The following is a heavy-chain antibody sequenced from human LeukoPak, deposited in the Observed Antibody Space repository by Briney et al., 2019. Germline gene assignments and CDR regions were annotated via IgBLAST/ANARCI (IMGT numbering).Heavy chain of an antibody. J-gene: IGHJ3*02. CDR2: MNRNSGNT. CDR3: ARLHNLYYDSSGSSDAFDI. CDR1: GYTFTSYD. D-gene: IGHD3-22*01. Sequence: ASVKVSCKASGYTFTSYDINWVRQATGQGLEWMGWMNRNSGNTGYAQKFQGRVTITRNTSISTAYMELSSLRSEDTAVYYCARLHNLYYDSSGSSDAFDIWGQGTMVTVSS. V-gene: IGHV1-8*03.